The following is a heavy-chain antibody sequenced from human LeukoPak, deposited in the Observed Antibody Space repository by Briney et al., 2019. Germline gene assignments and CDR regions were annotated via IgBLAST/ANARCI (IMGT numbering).Heavy chain of an antibody. J-gene: IGHJ4*02. CDR3: ARGGYSGYDYTPHPDY. CDR2: INPNSGGT. D-gene: IGHD5-12*01. CDR1: GYTFTDYY. Sequence: ASVKVSCKASGYTFTDYYMYWMRQAPGQGLEWMGWINPNSGGTNYAQKFQGRATMTRDMSIRTAYMELSRLRSDDTAVYYCARGGYSGYDYTPHPDYWGQGTLVTVSS. V-gene: IGHV1-2*02.